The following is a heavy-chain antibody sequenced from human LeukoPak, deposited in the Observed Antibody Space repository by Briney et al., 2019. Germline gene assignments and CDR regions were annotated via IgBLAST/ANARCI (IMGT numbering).Heavy chain of an antibody. V-gene: IGHV4-4*07. CDR2: IYTSGST. CDR3: ARNGGSGTYYDGSFDY. CDR1: GGSISSYY. D-gene: IGHD1-26*01. Sequence: TSETLPLTCTVSGGSISSYYWSWIRRSAGKGLEWIGRIYTSGSTNYNPSLKSRVTMSVDTSKNQFSLKLSSVTAADTAAYYCARNGGSGTYYDGSFDYWGQGTLVTVSS. J-gene: IGHJ4*02.